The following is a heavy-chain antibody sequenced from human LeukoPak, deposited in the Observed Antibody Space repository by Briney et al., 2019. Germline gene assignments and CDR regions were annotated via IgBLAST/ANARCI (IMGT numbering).Heavy chain of an antibody. V-gene: IGHV3-15*01. CDR1: GFTFSNAR. CDR2: IKSKTDGGTT. D-gene: IGHD2-2*01. Sequence: GGSLRLSCAASGFTFSNARMSWVRQAPGKGLEWVGRIKSKTDGGTTDYAAPVKGRFTISRDDSKNTLYLQMNSLKTEDTAVYYCTTGGVVPESPFDYWGQGTLVTVSS. J-gene: IGHJ4*02. CDR3: TTGGVVPESPFDY.